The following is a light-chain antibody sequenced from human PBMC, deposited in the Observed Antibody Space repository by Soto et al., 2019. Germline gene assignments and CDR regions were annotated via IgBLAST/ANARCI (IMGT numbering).Light chain of an antibody. CDR3: CSYAGTSTYV. CDR2: EVS. J-gene: IGLJ1*01. V-gene: IGLV2-23*02. CDR1: SSDVGRYNL. Sequence: QSVLTQPASVSGSPGQSITISCTGGSSDVGRYNLVSWYQQHPGKAPKLMIYEVSKRPSGVSSRFSGSKSGNTASLTISGLQAEDEADYYCCSYAGTSTYVFGTGTKVTVL.